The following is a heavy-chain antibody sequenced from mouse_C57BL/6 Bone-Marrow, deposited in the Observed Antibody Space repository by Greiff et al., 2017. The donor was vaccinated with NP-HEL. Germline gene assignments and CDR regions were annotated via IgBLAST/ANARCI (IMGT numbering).Heavy chain of an antibody. J-gene: IGHJ1*03. D-gene: IGHD1-1*01. Sequence: EVQGVESGGDLVKPGGSLKLSCAASGFTFSSYGMSWVRQTPDKRLEWVATISSGGGYTYYPDSVKGRFTISRDNAKNTLYLQMSSLKSEDTAMYYCAVVRDYWYVDVWGTGTTVTVSS. CDR3: AVVRDYWYVDV. V-gene: IGHV5-6*01. CDR2: ISSGGGYT. CDR1: GFTFSSYG.